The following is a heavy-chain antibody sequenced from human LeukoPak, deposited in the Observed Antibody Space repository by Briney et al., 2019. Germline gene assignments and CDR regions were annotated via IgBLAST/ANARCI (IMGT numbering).Heavy chain of an antibody. D-gene: IGHD4-17*01. V-gene: IGHV4-34*01. CDR1: GGPISAYY. CDR3: ARGFGYGDYAVDY. J-gene: IGHJ4*02. Sequence: SETLSLTCTVSGGPISAYYWSWIRQPPGKGLEWIGEINHSGSTNYNPSLKSRVTISVDTSKNQFSLKLSSVTAADTAVYYCARGFGYGDYAVDYWGQGTLVTVSS. CDR2: INHSGST.